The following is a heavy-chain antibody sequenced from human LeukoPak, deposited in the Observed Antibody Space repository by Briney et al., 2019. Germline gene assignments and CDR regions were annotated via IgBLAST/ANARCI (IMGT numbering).Heavy chain of an antibody. CDR2: ISWNSGSI. D-gene: IGHD5-18*01. V-gene: IGHV3-9*01. CDR3: AKGARGYSYGYVLDY. Sequence: GGSLRLSCAASGFTFDDYAMHWVRQAPGKGLEWVSGISWNSGSIGYADSVKGRFTISRDNAKNSLYLQMNSLRAEDTASYYCAKGARGYSYGYVLDYWGQGTLVTVSS. CDR1: GFTFDDYA. J-gene: IGHJ4*02.